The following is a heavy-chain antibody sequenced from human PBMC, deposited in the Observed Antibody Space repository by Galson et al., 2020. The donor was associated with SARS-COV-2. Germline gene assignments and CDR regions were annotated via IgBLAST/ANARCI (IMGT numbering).Heavy chain of an antibody. CDR2: IYPGDSDT. J-gene: IGHJ5*02. V-gene: IGHV5-51*01. D-gene: IGHD3-10*01. CDR1: GYSFTSYW. Sequence: GESLKISCKGSGYSFTSYWIGWVRQMPGKGLEWMGIIYPGDSDTRYSPSFQGQVTISADKSISTAYLQWSSLKASDTAMYYCARTLGSGSYSILNWFDPWGQGTLVTVSS. CDR3: ARTLGSGSYSILNWFDP.